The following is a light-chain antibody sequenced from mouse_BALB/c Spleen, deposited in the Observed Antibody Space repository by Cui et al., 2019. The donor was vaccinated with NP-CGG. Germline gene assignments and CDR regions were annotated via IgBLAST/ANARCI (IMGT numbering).Light chain of an antibody. J-gene: IGLJ1*01. CDR1: TGAVTTSNY. Sequence: QVVVTEESAIPTSPGETVTLTCRSSTGAVTTSNYANWVQEKPDHLFTGLIGGTNNRAPGVPARFSGSLIGDKAALTITGAQTEDEAIYFCALWYSNHWVFGGGTKLTVL. V-gene: IGLV1*01. CDR2: GTN. CDR3: ALWYSNHWV.